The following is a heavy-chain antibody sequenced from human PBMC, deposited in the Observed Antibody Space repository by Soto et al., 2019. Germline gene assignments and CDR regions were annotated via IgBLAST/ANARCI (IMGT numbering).Heavy chain of an antibody. CDR3: ARATWLDRTRGDWFDP. CDR2: IYHSGST. CDR1: SGSISSSNW. J-gene: IGHJ5*02. Sequence: SETLSLTCAVSSGSISSSNWWSWVRQPPGKGLEWIGEIYHSGSTNYNPSLKSRVTISVDKSKNQFSLKLSSVTAADTAVYYCARATWLDRTRGDWFDPWGQGTLVTVS. V-gene: IGHV4-4*02. D-gene: IGHD3-22*01.